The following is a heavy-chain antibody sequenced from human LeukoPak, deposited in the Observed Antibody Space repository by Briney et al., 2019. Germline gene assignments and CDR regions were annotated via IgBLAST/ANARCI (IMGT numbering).Heavy chain of an antibody. D-gene: IGHD1-26*01. CDR2: IYYSGST. V-gene: IGHV4-31*03. CDR3: AREGGSYGSFDY. Sequence: PSETLSLTCTVSGGSISSGGHYWSWIRQHPWKGLEWIGYIYYSGSTYYNPSLKSRVTISVDTSKNQFSLKLSSVTAADTAVYYCAREGGSYGSFDYWGQGTLVTVSS. J-gene: IGHJ4*02. CDR1: GGSISSGGHY.